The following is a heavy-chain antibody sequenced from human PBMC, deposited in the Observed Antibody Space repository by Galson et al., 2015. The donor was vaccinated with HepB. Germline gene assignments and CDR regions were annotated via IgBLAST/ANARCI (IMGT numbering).Heavy chain of an antibody. CDR2: INAGNGNT. J-gene: IGHJ6*02. CDR3: ARDLLVRYDILTGFRPGYALGMDV. V-gene: IGHV1-3*01. CDR1: GYTFTSYA. D-gene: IGHD3-9*01. Sequence: SVKVSCKASGYTFTSYAMHWVRQAPGQRLEWMGWINAGNGNTKYSQKFQGRVTITRDTSASTAYMELSSLRSEDTAVYYCARDLLVRYDILTGFRPGYALGMDVWGQGTTVTVSS.